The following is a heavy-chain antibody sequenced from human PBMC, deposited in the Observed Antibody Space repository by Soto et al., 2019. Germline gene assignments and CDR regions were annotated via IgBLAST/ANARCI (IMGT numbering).Heavy chain of an antibody. D-gene: IGHD3-22*01. CDR1: GYSFTSYW. J-gene: IGHJ3*02. Sequence: GESLKISCKGSGYSFTSYWISWVRQMPGKGLEWMGRIDPSDSYTNYSPSFQGHVTTSADKSISTAYLQWSSLKASDTAMYYCAITYYYDSSGYYKPDAFDIWGQGTMVTVSS. CDR3: AITYYYDSSGYYKPDAFDI. V-gene: IGHV5-10-1*01. CDR2: IDPSDSYT.